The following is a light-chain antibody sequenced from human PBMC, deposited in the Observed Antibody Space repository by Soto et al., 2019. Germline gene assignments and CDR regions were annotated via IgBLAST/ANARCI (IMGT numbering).Light chain of an antibody. V-gene: IGLV1-44*01. CDR1: SSNIGGNA. CDR2: SNN. Sequence: QSVLTQPPSASGTPGQRVTISCSGSSSNIGGNAVNWYQQLPGTPPKLLIYSNNQRPSGVPDRFSGSKSGTSASLAISGHQSEDEDDYYCAAWDDRLNGYVFGTGTKLTVL. J-gene: IGLJ1*01. CDR3: AAWDDRLNGYV.